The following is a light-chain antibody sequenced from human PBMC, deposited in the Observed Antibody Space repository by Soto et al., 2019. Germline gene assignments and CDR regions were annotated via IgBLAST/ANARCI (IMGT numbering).Light chain of an antibody. CDR1: QSVTSY. V-gene: IGKV3-20*01. CDR2: GAS. Sequence: IVLTQSPGTLSLSPGERATLSCRASQSVTSYLAWYQQKPGQAPRLLIYGASFRATDVPDRFTAGGSGTDFTLPLSRLEPEDYAVYYCQQYGRARLTFGGGTKV. J-gene: IGKJ4*01. CDR3: QQYGRARLT.